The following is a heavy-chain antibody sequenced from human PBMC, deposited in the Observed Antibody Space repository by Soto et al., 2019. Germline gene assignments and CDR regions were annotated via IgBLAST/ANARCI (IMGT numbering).Heavy chain of an antibody. J-gene: IGHJ6*02. CDR1: GFAFGDFA. Sequence: EVQLVESGGGLVKPGWSLRLSCITSGFAFGDFAMTWFRQAPGKGLEWVGFITSKKYGGTPQYAASVKGRFSISRVDSNSLHYLQMNNLKTDHTAVCYCSRLPPERYSAYYFPMDVRGQGTTVTVSS. D-gene: IGHD5-12*01. V-gene: IGHV3-49*05. CDR3: SRLPPERYSAYYFPMDV. CDR2: ITSKKYGGTP.